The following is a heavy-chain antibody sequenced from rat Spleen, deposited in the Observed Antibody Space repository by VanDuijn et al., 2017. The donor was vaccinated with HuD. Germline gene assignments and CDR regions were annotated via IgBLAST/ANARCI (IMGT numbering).Heavy chain of an antibody. J-gene: IGHJ1*01. Sequence: EVQLVESGGGLVQPGRSLKLSCAASGFTFSSFPMAWIRQAPGKGLEWVASITNIGGTIYYADSVKGRFTMSRDIAQNTLYLQMDNLRSEDTATYYCARAGYLRDWYFDFWGPGTMVTVSS. D-gene: IGHD2-5*01. V-gene: IGHV5-46*01. CDR2: ITNIGGTI. CDR3: ARAGYLRDWYFDF. CDR1: GFTFSSFP.